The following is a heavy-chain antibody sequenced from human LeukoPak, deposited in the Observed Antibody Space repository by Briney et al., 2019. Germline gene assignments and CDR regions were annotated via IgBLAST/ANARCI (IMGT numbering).Heavy chain of an antibody. D-gene: IGHD6-6*01. V-gene: IGHV3-48*01. Sequence: GGSLRLSCAASGFSFSSYGMNWVRQAPGRGLEWVSYISNSGTTIYYADSVKGRFTISRDNAKNSLYLQMNTLRAEDTAVYYCARGGAVRPDYWGQGTLVTVSS. CDR1: GFSFSSYG. CDR2: ISNSGTTI. J-gene: IGHJ4*02. CDR3: ARGGAVRPDY.